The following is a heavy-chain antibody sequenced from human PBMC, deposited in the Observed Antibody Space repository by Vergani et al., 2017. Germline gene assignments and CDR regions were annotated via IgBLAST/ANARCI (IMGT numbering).Heavy chain of an antibody. J-gene: IGHJ5*02. CDR2: IYPADSDT. V-gene: IGHV5-51*01. CDR1: EYSFGNYW. CDR3: ARHTTYTAS. Sequence: EAELVQSGPEMRKPGESLKISCKGSEYSFGNYWIGWVRQMPGKGLEWMGIIYPADSDTRYSPSFQGQVTIPADKSISTAFLQWDSLKASGTALYYCARHTTYTASWGQGTLVTVSS. D-gene: IGHD1-1*01.